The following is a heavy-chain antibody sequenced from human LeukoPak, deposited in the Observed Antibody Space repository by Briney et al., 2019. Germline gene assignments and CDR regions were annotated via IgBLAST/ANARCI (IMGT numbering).Heavy chain of an antibody. CDR1: GFTFSSYA. J-gene: IGHJ6*03. Sequence: GGSLRLSCAASGFTFSSYAMSWVRQAPGKGLEWVSAISCIGGSTYYADSVKGRFTISRDNSKNTLYLQMNRLISYATAVYYCAKPFYPSYYYHMDVWGKGTTVTVSS. CDR2: ISCIGGST. V-gene: IGHV3-23*01. CDR3: AKPFYPSYYYHMDV. D-gene: IGHD2/OR15-2a*01.